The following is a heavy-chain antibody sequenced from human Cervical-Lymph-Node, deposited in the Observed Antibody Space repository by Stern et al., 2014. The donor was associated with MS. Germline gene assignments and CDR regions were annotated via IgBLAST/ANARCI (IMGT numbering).Heavy chain of an antibody. CDR1: GYNLTDYG. Sequence: VQLVESGAEVKKPGASVKVSCKTAGYNLTDYGIIWVRQAPGQRLEWMGWINTGNGNRRYSQKIQGRVTITRDTSASTAYMELSSLRSEDTAVYYCARTGTVVTSGYYYGMDVWGQGTTVTVSS. V-gene: IGHV1-3*04. D-gene: IGHD4-23*01. CDR3: ARTGTVVTSGYYYGMDV. J-gene: IGHJ6*02. CDR2: INTGNGNR.